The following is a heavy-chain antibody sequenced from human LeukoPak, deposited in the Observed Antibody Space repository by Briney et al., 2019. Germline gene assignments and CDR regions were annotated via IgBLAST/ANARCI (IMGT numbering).Heavy chain of an antibody. Sequence: GRSLRLSCAASGFTFSSYGMHWVRQAPGKGLEWVAVIWYDGSNKYYADSVKGRFTISRDNSKNTLYLQMNSLRAEDTAVYYCARDPSTQLWPNDAFDIWGQGTMVTVSS. CDR2: IWYDGSNK. J-gene: IGHJ3*02. CDR1: GFTFSSYG. D-gene: IGHD5-18*01. CDR3: ARDPSTQLWPNDAFDI. V-gene: IGHV3-33*01.